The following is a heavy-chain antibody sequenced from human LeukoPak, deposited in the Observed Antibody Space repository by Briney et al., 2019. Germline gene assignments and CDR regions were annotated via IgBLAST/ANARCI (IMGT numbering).Heavy chain of an antibody. V-gene: IGHV4-30-4*01. J-gene: IGHJ5*02. CDR1: GASLNY. Sequence: SETLSLTCAVYGASLNYWSWIRQPPGKGLEWIGYIYYSGSTYYNPSLKSRVTISVDTSKNQFSLKLSSVTAADTAVYYCARGPVGEWWFDPWGQGTLVTVSS. D-gene: IGHD3-10*01. CDR2: IYYSGST. CDR3: ARGPVGEWWFDP.